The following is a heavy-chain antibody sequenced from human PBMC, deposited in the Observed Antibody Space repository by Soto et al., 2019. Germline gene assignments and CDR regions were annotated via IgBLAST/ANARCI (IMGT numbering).Heavy chain of an antibody. D-gene: IGHD3-22*01. CDR2: IYHSGST. J-gene: IGHJ6*02. Sequence: QVQLQESGPGLVKPSGTLSITCAVSGGSISSSNWWSWVRQPPGKGLEWIGEIYHSGSTNYNPSLQSRVTISVDKSNNQFSLKLSSVTAGYTAVYYCARFSGYYDSSGYPFYYYYYGMDVWGQGTTVTVSS. CDR1: GGSISSSNW. CDR3: ARFSGYYDSSGYPFYYYYYGMDV. V-gene: IGHV4-4*02.